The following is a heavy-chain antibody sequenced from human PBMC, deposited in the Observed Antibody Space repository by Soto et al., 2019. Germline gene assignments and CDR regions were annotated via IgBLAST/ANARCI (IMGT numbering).Heavy chain of an antibody. CDR1: GGSVSSYY. D-gene: IGHD4-4*01. V-gene: IGHV4-59*08. CDR2: IYYSGST. J-gene: IGHJ4*02. CDR3: ARHSNRNYGLYFFDY. Sequence: SETLSLTCTVSGGSVSSYYWSWTRQSPGKGLEWIGYIYYSGSTKYKPSLKSRVTISLDTSKNQYSLKVSSAAAADTAVYYCARHSNRNYGLYFFDYWGLGALVTVSS.